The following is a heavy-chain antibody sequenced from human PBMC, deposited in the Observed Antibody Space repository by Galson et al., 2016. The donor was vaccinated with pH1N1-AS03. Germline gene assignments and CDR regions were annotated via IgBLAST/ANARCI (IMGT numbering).Heavy chain of an antibody. V-gene: IGHV3-74*01. J-gene: IGHJ6*04. D-gene: IGHD6-19*01. CDR2: ITSDGSSI. CDR3: ARAMYTSGWYGMDV. Sequence: SLRISCAASGFIFSNHGMHWVRQVPGKGLVWVSRITSDGSSISYADAVKGRFTTSRDNAKNTLYLQMNSLRAEDTAVYHCARAMYTSGWYGMDVWGKGTTVTVSS. CDR1: GFIFSNHG.